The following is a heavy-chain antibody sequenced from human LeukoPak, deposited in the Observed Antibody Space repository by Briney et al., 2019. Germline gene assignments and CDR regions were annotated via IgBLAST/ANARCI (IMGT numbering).Heavy chain of an antibody. J-gene: IGHJ4*02. CDR3: ARSKALHCSSTSCYVERAYYYFDY. CDR2: VYHSGNS. D-gene: IGHD2-2*01. CDR1: NFSISSGYY. Sequence: SETLSLTCIVSNFSISSGYYWGWIRQPPGKGLEWIGNVYHSGNSYYNPSLKSRLTVSVDTSKNQFSLRLSSVTATDTAVYYCARSKALHCSSTSCYVERAYYYFDYWGQGTLVTVPS. V-gene: IGHV4-38-2*02.